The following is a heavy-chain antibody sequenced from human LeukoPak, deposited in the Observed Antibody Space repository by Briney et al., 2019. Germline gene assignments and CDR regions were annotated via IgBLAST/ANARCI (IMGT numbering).Heavy chain of an antibody. Sequence: GGSLRLSCAASGFTFSSYAMHWVRQAPGKGLEWVAVISYDGSNKYYADSVKGRFTISRDNSKNTLYLQMNSLRDEDTAVYYCARRLGGANSFDYWGQGTLVTVSS. CDR1: GFTFSSYA. D-gene: IGHD1-26*01. CDR2: ISYDGSNK. CDR3: ARRLGGANSFDY. J-gene: IGHJ4*02. V-gene: IGHV3-30-3*01.